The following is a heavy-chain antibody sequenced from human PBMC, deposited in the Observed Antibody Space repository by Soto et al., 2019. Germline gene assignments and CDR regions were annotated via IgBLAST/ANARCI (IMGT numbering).Heavy chain of an antibody. CDR2: INHSGST. J-gene: IGHJ4*02. Sequence: QVQLQQWGAGLLKPSETLSLPCAVYGGSFSGYYWSWIRQAPGKGLEWIGEINHSGSTNYNLSLKSRVTISVDTSKNQFSLKLSSMTAADTAVYYCARGDLSHDFWGQGTLVTVSS. V-gene: IGHV4-34*01. CDR3: ARGDLSHDF. CDR1: GGSFSGYY.